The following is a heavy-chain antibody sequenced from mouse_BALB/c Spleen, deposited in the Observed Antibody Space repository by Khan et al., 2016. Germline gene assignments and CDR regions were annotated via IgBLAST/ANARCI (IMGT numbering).Heavy chain of an antibody. Sequence: EVELVESGGGLVKPGGSLKLSCTASGFTFSSYAMSWVRQSPERRLEWVAEISSGGSYTYYPDTVTGRFTISRDNAKNTLYLEMSTLRTEDTAMYYGASEGVRRARFDYWGQGTTLTVSS. D-gene: IGHD2-14*01. CDR2: ISSGGSYT. V-gene: IGHV5-9-4*01. CDR1: GFTFSSYA. J-gene: IGHJ2*01. CDR3: ASEGVRRARFDY.